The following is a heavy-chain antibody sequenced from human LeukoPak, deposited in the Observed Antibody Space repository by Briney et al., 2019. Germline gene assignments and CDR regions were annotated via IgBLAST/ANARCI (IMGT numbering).Heavy chain of an antibody. J-gene: IGHJ4*02. CDR3: ARGSPPDY. CDR2: ISYDGSNK. CDR1: GLTFSGYA. Sequence: PGQSLRLSCAASGLTFSGYAMYWVRQAPGKGLEWVAVISYDGSNKYYADSVKGQFTISRDNSKNTLYLQMNSLRTEDTAVYYCARGSPPDYWGQGTLVTVSS. V-gene: IGHV3-30-3*01.